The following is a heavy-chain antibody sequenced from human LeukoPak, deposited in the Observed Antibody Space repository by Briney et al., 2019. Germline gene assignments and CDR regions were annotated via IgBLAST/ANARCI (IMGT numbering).Heavy chain of an antibody. D-gene: IGHD6-19*01. CDR1: GYTFTSYG. J-gene: IGHJ4*02. Sequence: ASVKVSCKASGYTFTSYGISWVRQAPGQGLEWMGWISAYNGNTNYAQKLQGRVTMTIDTSTSTAYMEVRSLRSDDTAVYYCAREGSGSSGWIYYFDYWGQGTLVTVSS. V-gene: IGHV1-18*01. CDR2: ISAYNGNT. CDR3: AREGSGSSGWIYYFDY.